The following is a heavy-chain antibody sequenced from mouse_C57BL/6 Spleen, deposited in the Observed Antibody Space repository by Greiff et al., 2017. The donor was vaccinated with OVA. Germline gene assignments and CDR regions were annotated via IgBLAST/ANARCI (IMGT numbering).Heavy chain of an antibody. V-gene: IGHV5-4*01. D-gene: IGHD1-1*01. J-gene: IGHJ2*01. CDR2: ISDGGSYT. CDR3: ARDRDYYGSSCHFDY. Sequence: EVKLVESGGGLVKPGGSLKLSCAASGFTFSSYAMSWVRQTPEQRLEWVATISDGGSYTYYPDNVKGRFTISRDNAKNNLYLQMSHLKSEDTAMYYCARDRDYYGSSCHFDYWGQGTTLTVSS. CDR1: GFTFSSYA.